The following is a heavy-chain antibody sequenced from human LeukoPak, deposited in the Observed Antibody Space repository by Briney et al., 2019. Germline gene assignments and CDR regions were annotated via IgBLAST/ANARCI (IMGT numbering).Heavy chain of an antibody. D-gene: IGHD6-13*01. CDR3: AKDTYSSSRPYYFDY. V-gene: IGHV3-21*04. CDR1: GFTFSSYS. J-gene: IGHJ4*02. CDR2: ISSSSSYI. Sequence: GGSLRLSCAASGFTFSSYSMNWVRQAPGKGLEWVSSISSSSSYIYYADSVKGRFTISRDNAKNSLYLQMNSLRAEDTAVYYCAKDTYSSSRPYYFDYWGQGTLVTVSS.